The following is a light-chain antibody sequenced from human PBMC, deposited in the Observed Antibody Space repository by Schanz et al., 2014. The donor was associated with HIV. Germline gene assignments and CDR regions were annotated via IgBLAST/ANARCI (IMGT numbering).Light chain of an antibody. J-gene: IGKJ4*01. V-gene: IGKV3-15*01. CDR1: QSIGSN. CDR3: QQSRTTSLH. Sequence: EMVMTQSPATLSASPGERATLSCRASQSIGSNLPWNQQKPGQAPRLLIYGASTRAPSFPARFSGSGSGTEFTLTIDSLQPEDFATYFCQQSRTTSLHFGGGTKVEIK. CDR2: GAS.